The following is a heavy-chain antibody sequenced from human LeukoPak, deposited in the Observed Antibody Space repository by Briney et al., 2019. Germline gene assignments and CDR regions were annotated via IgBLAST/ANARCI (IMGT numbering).Heavy chain of an antibody. D-gene: IGHD6-19*01. Sequence: GGSLRLSCAASGFIFRSYGMHWVRQTPGEGLEWVAAIWYDGSNKYYAGSVKGRFTISRDNSENTLSLQMNSLRGEDTAVYYCAKDRYSSGWYYFDYWGQGTLVTVSS. CDR2: IWYDGSNK. V-gene: IGHV3-33*06. CDR3: AKDRYSSGWYYFDY. CDR1: GFIFRSYG. J-gene: IGHJ4*02.